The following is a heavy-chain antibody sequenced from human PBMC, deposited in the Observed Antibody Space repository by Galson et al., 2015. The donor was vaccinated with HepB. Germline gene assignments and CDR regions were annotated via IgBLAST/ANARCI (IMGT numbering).Heavy chain of an antibody. J-gene: IGHJ5*02. CDR2: ISTSGNIM. D-gene: IGHD3-10*01. Sequence: SLRLGCAASGVTVSSFEMKWVRQAPGKGLEWISFISTSGNIMYYADSVKGRLTIPRDKAKNSLYLQMNSLRTEDSALYYCVRDRRLWFGELLFRWFDPWGQGTLVTVSS. V-gene: IGHV3-48*03. CDR1: GVTVSSFE. CDR3: VRDRRLWFGELLFRWFDP.